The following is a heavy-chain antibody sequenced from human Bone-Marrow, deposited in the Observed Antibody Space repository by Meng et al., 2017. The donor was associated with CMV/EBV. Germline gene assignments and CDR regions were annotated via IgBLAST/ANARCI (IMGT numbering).Heavy chain of an antibody. D-gene: IGHD2-2*01. CDR2: MNPNSGNT. Sequence: ASVKVSCKASGYTFTSYDINWVRQATGQGLEWMGWMNPNSGNTGYAQKFQGRVTMTRNTSISTAYMVLSSLRSEDTAVYYCARAPVYCSSTSCYLGYWGQGTLVTVSS. CDR1: GYTFTSYD. J-gene: IGHJ4*02. V-gene: IGHV1-8*01. CDR3: ARAPVYCSSTSCYLGY.